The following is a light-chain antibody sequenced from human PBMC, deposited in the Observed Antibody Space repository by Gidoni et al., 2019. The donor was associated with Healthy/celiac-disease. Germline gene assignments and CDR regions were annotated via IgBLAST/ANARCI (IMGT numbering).Light chain of an antibody. Sequence: EIVLTQSPGTLSLSPGERATLSCRASQSVSSCYLAWYQQTPGQAPRLLIDGASSTATGIPGRFGSRWSGTDSTLTISRLEPEFVAVYCCQRYGSSPGTFGQGTKLEIK. V-gene: IGKV3-20*01. CDR1: QSVSSCY. CDR2: GAS. J-gene: IGKJ2*01. CDR3: QRYGSSPGT.